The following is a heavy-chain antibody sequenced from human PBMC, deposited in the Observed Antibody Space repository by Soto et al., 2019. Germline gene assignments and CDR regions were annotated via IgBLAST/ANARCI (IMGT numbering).Heavy chain of an antibody. CDR1: GYALTDLS. J-gene: IGHJ6*02. Sequence: GASVKVSCKVSGYALTDLSMHWVRQAPGKGLEWMGGFDPEDGETIYAQTFQGRVTMTEDTSTDTAYMELSSLRSEDTAVYYCATLIAAGGADLDVWGQGTTVTVSS. V-gene: IGHV1-24*01. CDR3: ATLIAAGGADLDV. D-gene: IGHD6-13*01. CDR2: FDPEDGET.